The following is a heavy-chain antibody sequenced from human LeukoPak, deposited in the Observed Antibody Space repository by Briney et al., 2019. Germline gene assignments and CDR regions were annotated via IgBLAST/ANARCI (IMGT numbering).Heavy chain of an antibody. CDR1: GGSISSYY. Sequence: PSETLSLTCIVSGGSISSYYWSWSRQPPGKGLEWIGYIYYSGSTNYNPSLKSRVTISVDTSKNLFSLKLSSVTAADTAVYYCVRASTSSSGYLRYYFDYWGQGTLVTVSS. V-gene: IGHV4-59*01. CDR3: VRASTSSSGYLRYYFDY. CDR2: IYYSGST. D-gene: IGHD6-19*01. J-gene: IGHJ4*02.